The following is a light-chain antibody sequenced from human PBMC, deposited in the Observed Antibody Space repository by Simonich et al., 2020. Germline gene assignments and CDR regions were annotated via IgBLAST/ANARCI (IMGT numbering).Light chain of an antibody. CDR3: LQHNSYLEG. J-gene: IGKJ3*01. CDR1: QGISNY. Sequence: NLQMTQSPSAMSASVGDRVTITCRARQGISNYLAWVQQKPGKVPNHLIYAASSLQSGVPSRFSGSGSGTEFTLTISSLQPEDFATDYCLQHNSYLEGFGPGTKVDIK. V-gene: IGKV1D-17*01. CDR2: AAS.